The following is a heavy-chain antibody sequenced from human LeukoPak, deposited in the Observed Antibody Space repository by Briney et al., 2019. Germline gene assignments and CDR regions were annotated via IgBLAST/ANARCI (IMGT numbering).Heavy chain of an antibody. Sequence: GRSLRLSCAASGFTFSSYAMSWVRQAPGKGLEWVSAISGSGGSTYYADSVKGRFTISRDNSKNTLYLQMNSLRAEDTAVYYCAKDITGGDWRDYFDYWGQGTLVTVSS. V-gene: IGHV3-23*01. CDR1: GFTFSSYA. CDR3: AKDITGGDWRDYFDY. J-gene: IGHJ4*02. D-gene: IGHD2-21*01. CDR2: ISGSGGST.